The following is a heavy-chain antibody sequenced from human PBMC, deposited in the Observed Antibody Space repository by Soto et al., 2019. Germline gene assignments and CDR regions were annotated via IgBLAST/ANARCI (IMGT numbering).Heavy chain of an antibody. V-gene: IGHV1-8*01. Sequence: QVQLVQSGAEVKRPGASVTVSCSASGYIFTNYDINWVRQATGQGLEWLGWMNPNSGATGYAQKVPGTLTLPRDTAITTAYMELNSLKSEDTAVYYFARNRRETGDFDYWGQGTLVTVSS. CDR1: GYIFTNYD. CDR3: ARNRRETGDFDY. D-gene: IGHD7-27*01. CDR2: MNPNSGAT. J-gene: IGHJ4*02.